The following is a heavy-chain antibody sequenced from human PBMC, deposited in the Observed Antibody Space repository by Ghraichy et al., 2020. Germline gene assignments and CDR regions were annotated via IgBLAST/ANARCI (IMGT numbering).Heavy chain of an antibody. CDR1: GYTFTSYG. CDR3: AISSAEELPDFDY. J-gene: IGHJ4*02. CDR2: ISAYDGTT. Sequence: ASVKVSCQASGYTFTSYGITWVRQAPGQGLEWMGWISAYDGTTNYAQKLQGRVTMTTDTSTSTAYMELKSLRSDDTAVYYCAISSAEELPDFDYWGQGTLVTVSS. V-gene: IGHV1-18*01. D-gene: IGHD3-10*01.